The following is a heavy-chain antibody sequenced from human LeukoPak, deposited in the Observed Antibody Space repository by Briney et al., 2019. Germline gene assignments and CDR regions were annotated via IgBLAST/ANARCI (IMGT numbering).Heavy chain of an antibody. CDR3: ARRPTDYDILTGYFDY. D-gene: IGHD3-9*01. Sequence: SETLSLTCAVYGGSFSGYYWSWIRQPPGKGLEGMGEINHSGSTNYNPPLKSRVTISVDTSKNQFSLKLSSVTAADTAVYYCARRPTDYDILTGYFDYWAREPWSPSPQ. J-gene: IGHJ4*02. CDR1: GGSFSGYY. V-gene: IGHV4-34*01. CDR2: INHSGST.